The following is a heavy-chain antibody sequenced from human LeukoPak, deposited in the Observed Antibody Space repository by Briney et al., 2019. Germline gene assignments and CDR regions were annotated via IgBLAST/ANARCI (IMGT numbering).Heavy chain of an antibody. CDR3: VLRYFDSYFDY. J-gene: IGHJ4*02. CDR2: IYHSGTT. D-gene: IGHD3-9*01. CDR1: GGSFSGYY. V-gene: IGHV4-34*01. Sequence: SETLSLTCAVYGGSFSGYYWSWIRQPPGKGLEWIGEIYHSGTTNYNPSLKSRVTISVDKPKNQFSLNLSSVTAADTAVYYCVLRYFDSYFDYWGQGTLVTVSS.